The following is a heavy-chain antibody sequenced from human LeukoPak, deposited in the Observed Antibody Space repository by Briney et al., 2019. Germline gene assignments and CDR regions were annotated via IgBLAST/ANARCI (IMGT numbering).Heavy chain of an antibody. CDR1: GITFNNYA. V-gene: IGHV3-9*01. J-gene: IGHJ4*02. D-gene: IGHD6-19*01. CDR2: ISWNSGSI. CDR3: AKVSEYSSGWYFVDY. Sequence: GGSLRLSCVASGITFNNYAVSWVRQAPEKGLDWVSGISWNSGSIGYADSVKGRFTISRDNAKNSLYLQMNSLRAEDTALYYCAKVSEYSSGWYFVDYWGQGTLVTVSS.